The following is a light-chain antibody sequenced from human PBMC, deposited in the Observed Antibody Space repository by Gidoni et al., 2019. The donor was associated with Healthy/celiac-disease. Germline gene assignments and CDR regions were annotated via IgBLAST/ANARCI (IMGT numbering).Light chain of an antibody. Sequence: QLPPSPSSLSASVGDRVTITCRASQSISSYLNWYQQKPGKAPKLLIYAASSLQSGVPSRFSGSGSGTDFTLTISSLQPEDFATYYCQQSYSTLLTFXGXTKVEIK. CDR3: QQSYSTLLT. CDR2: AAS. V-gene: IGKV1-39*01. CDR1: QSISSY. J-gene: IGKJ4*01.